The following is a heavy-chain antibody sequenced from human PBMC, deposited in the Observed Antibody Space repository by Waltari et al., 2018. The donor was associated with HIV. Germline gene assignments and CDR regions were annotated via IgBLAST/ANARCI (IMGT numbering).Heavy chain of an antibody. CDR3: ARDYYDSSGSSYGMDV. J-gene: IGHJ6*02. Sequence: QVQLQESGPGLVKPSETLSLTCTVSGGSISSYYWSWIRQPPGKGLEWIGYIYYSGSTNYNPPLKRRVTISVDTSKNQFSLKLSSVTAADTAVYYCARDYYDSSGSSYGMDVWGQGTTVTVSS. V-gene: IGHV4-59*01. CDR2: IYYSGST. CDR1: GGSISSYY. D-gene: IGHD3-22*01.